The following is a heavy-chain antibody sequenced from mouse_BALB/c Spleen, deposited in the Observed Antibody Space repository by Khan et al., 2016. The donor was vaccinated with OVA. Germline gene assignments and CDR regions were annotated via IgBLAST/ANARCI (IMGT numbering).Heavy chain of an antibody. Sequence: VQLQQSGPELMKPGASVKMSCKASDYSFTSYYIHWVKQSHGKSLEWIGYIDPFNGGTTYNQKFKGKATLTVDKSSSTVYMHLSSLTSEDSAVYYCARHGSSSWFAYWGQGTLVTVSA. CDR3: ARHGSSSWFAY. CDR2: IDPFNGGT. V-gene: IGHV1S135*01. D-gene: IGHD1-1*01. CDR1: DYSFTSYY. J-gene: IGHJ3*01.